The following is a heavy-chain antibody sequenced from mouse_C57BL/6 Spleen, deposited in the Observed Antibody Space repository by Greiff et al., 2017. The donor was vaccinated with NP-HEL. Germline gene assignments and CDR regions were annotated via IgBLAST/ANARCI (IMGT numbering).Heavy chain of an antibody. CDR2: IWTGGGT. D-gene: IGHD3-2*02. V-gene: IGHV2-9-1*01. CDR1: GFSLTSYA. Sequence: VMLVESGPGLVAPSQSLSITCTVSGFSLTSYAISWVRQPPGKGLEWLGVIWTGGGTNYNSALKSRLSISKDNSKSQVFLKMNSLQTDDTARYYCASSDSSGTWGFAYWGQGTLVTVSA. CDR3: ASSDSSGTWGFAY. J-gene: IGHJ3*01.